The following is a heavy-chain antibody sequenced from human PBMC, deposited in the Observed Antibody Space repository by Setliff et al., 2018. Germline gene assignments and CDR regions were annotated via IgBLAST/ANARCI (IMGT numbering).Heavy chain of an antibody. D-gene: IGHD3-22*01. V-gene: IGHV1-3*01. Sequence: ASVKVSCKASGYTFTDYAMHWVRQAPGQRPEWMGWINPGNGNTKYSQKFQGRFTITRDTSASTAYMELSSLRSEDTAVYYCARDKGYDSSGYYFYYYYYMDVWGKGTTVTVSS. CDR3: ARDKGYDSSGYYFYYYYYMDV. J-gene: IGHJ6*03. CDR1: GYTFTDYA. CDR2: INPGNGNT.